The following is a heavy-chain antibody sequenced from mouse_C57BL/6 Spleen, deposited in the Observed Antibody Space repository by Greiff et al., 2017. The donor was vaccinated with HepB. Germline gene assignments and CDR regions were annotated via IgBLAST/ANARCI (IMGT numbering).Heavy chain of an antibody. J-gene: IGHJ2*01. CDR1: GYTFTSYW. CDR2: IDPSDSET. D-gene: IGHD1-1*01. Sequence: QQSCKASGYTFTSYWMHWVKQRPIQGLEWIGNIDPSDSETHYNQKFKDKATLTVDKSSSTAYMQLSSLTSEASAVYYCARANYYGSSSYFDYWGQGTTLTVSS. CDR3: ARANYYGSSSYFDY. V-gene: IGHV1-52*01.